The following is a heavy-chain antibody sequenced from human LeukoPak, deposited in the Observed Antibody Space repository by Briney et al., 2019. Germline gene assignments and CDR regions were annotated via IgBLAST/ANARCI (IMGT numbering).Heavy chain of an antibody. J-gene: IGHJ5*02. D-gene: IGHD1-20*01. CDR2: IYTSGST. CDR3: ARDPLTGISFFDP. Sequence: SETLSLTCTVSGGSISSYYWSWIRQPGGRGLEWIGRIYTSGSTNYNPSLKSRVTMSVDTSKNQFSLKLSSVTAADTAVYYCARDPLTGISFFDPWGQGTLVTVSS. CDR1: GGSISSYY. V-gene: IGHV4-4*07.